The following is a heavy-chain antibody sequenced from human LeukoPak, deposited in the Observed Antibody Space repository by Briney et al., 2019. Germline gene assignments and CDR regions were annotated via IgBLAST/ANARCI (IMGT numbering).Heavy chain of an antibody. J-gene: IGHJ4*02. D-gene: IGHD3-9*01. CDR2: IWYDGSNK. CDR1: GFTFSSYS. CDR3: ARAYDILTGGLDY. V-gene: IGHV3-33*08. Sequence: PGGSLRLSCAASGFTFSSYSINWVRQAPGKGLEWVAVIWYDGSNKYYADSVKGRFTISRDNSKNTLYLQMNSLRAEDTAVYYCARAYDILTGGLDYWGQGTLVTVSS.